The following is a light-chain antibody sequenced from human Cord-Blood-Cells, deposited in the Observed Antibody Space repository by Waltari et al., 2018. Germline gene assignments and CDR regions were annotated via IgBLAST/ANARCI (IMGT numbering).Light chain of an antibody. CDR2: AAS. CDR3: QQYYSYPYS. V-gene: IGKV1-8*01. Sequence: AIRMTQSPSSLSASTGDRVTITCRASQGISSYFAWYQQKPGKAPKLLIYAASTLQSGVPSRFSGSGSGTDFTLTISCLQSEDFETYYCQQYYSYPYSFGQGSKLEIK. J-gene: IGKJ2*03. CDR1: QGISSY.